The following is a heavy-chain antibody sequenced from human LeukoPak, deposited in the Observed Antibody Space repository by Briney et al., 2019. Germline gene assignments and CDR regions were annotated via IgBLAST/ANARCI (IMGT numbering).Heavy chain of an antibody. CDR1: GFIFTDYS. J-gene: IGHJ4*02. Sequence: GGSLRLSCAASGFIFTDYSMHWVRQTPSKGLEWISYFSSSSSIYYADSVKGRFTVSRDNDKNFVYLQMSSLSAEDTAVYYCARGESRYSGTYWDGGTFDSWGQGTLVAVSS. CDR3: ARGESRYSGTYWDGGTFDS. CDR2: FSSSSSI. D-gene: IGHD1-26*01. V-gene: IGHV3-69-1*01.